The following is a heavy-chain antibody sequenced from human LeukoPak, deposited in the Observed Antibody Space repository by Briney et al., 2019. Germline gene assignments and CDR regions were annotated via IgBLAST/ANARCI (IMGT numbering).Heavy chain of an antibody. CDR3: ARGNSGHEFDY. Sequence: ASVKVSCKASGYSFNSYGINWVRQAPGQGLEWMGWINSYYDNINYAQKFQGRVTMTADTSTTTAYMELRSLRSDDTAVYFCARGNSGHEFDYWGQGTLVTVSS. J-gene: IGHJ4*02. V-gene: IGHV1-18*01. CDR1: GYSFNSYG. CDR2: INSYYDNI. D-gene: IGHD5-12*01.